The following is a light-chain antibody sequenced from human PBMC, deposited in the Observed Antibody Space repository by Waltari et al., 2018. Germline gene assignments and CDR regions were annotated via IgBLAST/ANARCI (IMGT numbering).Light chain of an antibody. CDR1: RSMSSW. J-gene: IGKJ1*01. Sequence: DIQMTQSPSTVSASVGDRVTITCRASRSMSSWLAWYQQKPGKAHKPLIHKASTLESGVPSRFSGSGSGTEFTLTISSLQPDDFATYYCQQYRTFGQGTKVEIK. CDR3: QQYRT. V-gene: IGKV1-5*03. CDR2: KAS.